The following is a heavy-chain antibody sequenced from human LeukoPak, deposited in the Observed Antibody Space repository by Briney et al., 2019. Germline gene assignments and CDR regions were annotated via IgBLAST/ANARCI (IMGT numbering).Heavy chain of an antibody. D-gene: IGHD1-26*01. Sequence: GGSLRLSCAASGFTFSSYGMHWVRQAPGKGLEWVAFTRYDGSNKYYADSVKGRFTISRDNSKNMLYLQMNRLRAEDTAVYYCAKDPQKWESYFDYWGQGTLVTVSS. V-gene: IGHV3-30*02. CDR2: TRYDGSNK. CDR1: GFTFSSYG. CDR3: AKDPQKWESYFDY. J-gene: IGHJ4*02.